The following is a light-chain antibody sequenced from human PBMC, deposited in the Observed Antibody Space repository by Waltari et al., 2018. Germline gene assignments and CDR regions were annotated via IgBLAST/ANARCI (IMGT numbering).Light chain of an antibody. Sequence: DIQMTQSPSSLSASVGDRVTISCRASQGISNSLAWYQQKPGKAPRLLLFAASRLASGVPSRFSGSGSGTDYTLTISSLQPEDFVTYYCQQYYGTLLTFGGGTKVEIK. V-gene: IGKV1-NL1*01. CDR1: QGISNS. CDR3: QQYYGTLLT. J-gene: IGKJ4*01. CDR2: AAS.